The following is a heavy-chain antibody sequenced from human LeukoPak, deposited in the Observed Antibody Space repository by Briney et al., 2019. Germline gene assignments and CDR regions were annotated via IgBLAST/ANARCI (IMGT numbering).Heavy chain of an antibody. Sequence: KPSETLSLTCTVSGGSISSSSYYWGWIRQPPGKGLEWIGNIYYSGSTYYNPSLKSRVTISVDTSKNQFSLKVRSVTAADTAVYYCARDETRRGYSYGADVWGQGTLVTVSS. D-gene: IGHD5-18*01. CDR1: GGSISSSSYY. CDR2: IYYSGST. V-gene: IGHV4-39*07. J-gene: IGHJ4*02. CDR3: ARDETRRGYSYGADV.